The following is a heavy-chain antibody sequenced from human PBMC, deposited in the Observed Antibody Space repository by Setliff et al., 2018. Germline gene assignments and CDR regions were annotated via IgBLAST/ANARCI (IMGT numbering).Heavy chain of an antibody. CDR1: GGSFSGHY. CDR2: INHRGTT. D-gene: IGHD1-26*01. V-gene: IGHV4-34*01. Sequence: SETLSLTCAVYGGSFSGHYWNWIRQAPGKGLEWIGEINHRGTTSYTPSLKGRVTISIDMSKNQFSLKLSSATAADTAVYFCAAVGIDAGGGWFDPWGHGIPVTVSS. CDR3: AAVGIDAGGGWFDP. J-gene: IGHJ5*02.